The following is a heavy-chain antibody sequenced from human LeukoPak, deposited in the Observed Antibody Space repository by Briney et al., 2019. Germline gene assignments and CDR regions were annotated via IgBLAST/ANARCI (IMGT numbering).Heavy chain of an antibody. CDR2: ISSDGGST. CDR3: VNYGMDV. V-gene: IGHV3-64*01. CDR1: GFTFSMYA. J-gene: IGHJ6*02. Sequence: PGGSQRLSCAASGFTFSMYAMHWVRQAPGKGLEYVSAISSDGGSTYYANSVKGRFTISRDNSKNTLYLQMGSLRAEDMAVYYCVNYGMDVWGQGTTVTVSS.